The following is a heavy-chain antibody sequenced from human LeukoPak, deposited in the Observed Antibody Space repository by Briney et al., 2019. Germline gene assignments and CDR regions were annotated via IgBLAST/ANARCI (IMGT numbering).Heavy chain of an antibody. J-gene: IGHJ4*02. D-gene: IGHD4/OR15-4a*01. CDR3: ATPTIV. CDR1: GFTFDDYA. V-gene: IGHV3-9*01. Sequence: GRSLRLSCAASGFTFDDYAMHWVRQAPGKGLEWVSGISWNSGSIGYADSVKGRFTISRDNAKNSLYLQMNSLRAEDTALYYCATPTIVGGQGTLVTVSS. CDR2: ISWNSGSI.